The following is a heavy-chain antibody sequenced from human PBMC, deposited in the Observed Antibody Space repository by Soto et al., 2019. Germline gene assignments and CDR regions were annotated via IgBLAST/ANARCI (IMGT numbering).Heavy chain of an antibody. Sequence: PGGSLRLSCAASGFTFSSYEMNWVRQAPGKGLEWVSNISGSGSTIYYADSVKGRFTISRDNAKNSLYLHMNSLRAEDTAVYYCARARIRGGYYYGMDVWGQGTTVTVS. CDR1: GFTFSSYE. CDR2: ISGSGSTI. J-gene: IGHJ6*02. CDR3: ARARIRGGYYYGMDV. V-gene: IGHV3-48*03.